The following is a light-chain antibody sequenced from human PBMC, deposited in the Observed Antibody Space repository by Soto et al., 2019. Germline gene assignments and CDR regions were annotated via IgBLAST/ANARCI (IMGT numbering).Light chain of an antibody. Sequence: EIVLTQSPGTLSLSPGERATLSCRASQSVGKNFLAWYQQNPGQAPTFLIYAASRRATGIPQRFSGSGSGTDFTLTISTPEPEDFALYYCQQYAESTRTFGQGNKV. CDR2: AAS. J-gene: IGKJ1*01. V-gene: IGKV3-20*01. CDR3: QQYAESTRT. CDR1: QSVGKNF.